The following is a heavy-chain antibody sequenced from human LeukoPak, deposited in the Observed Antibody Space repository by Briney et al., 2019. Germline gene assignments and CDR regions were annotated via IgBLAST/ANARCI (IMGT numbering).Heavy chain of an antibody. CDR3: ARAYGSGRPHY. V-gene: IGHV3-21*01. CDR2: ISSSSSYI. D-gene: IGHD3-10*01. CDR1: GFTFSSYS. Sequence: GGSLRLPCAASGFTFSSYSMNWVRQAPGKGLEWVSSISSSSSYIYYADSVKGRFTISRDNAKNSLYLQMNSLRAEDTAVYYCARAYGSGRPHYWGQGTLVTVSS. J-gene: IGHJ4*02.